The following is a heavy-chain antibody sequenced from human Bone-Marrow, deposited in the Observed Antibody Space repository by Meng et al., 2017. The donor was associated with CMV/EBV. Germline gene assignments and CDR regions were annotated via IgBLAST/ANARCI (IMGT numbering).Heavy chain of an antibody. CDR3: ARDSSLSGNYARVDV. CDR2: IIPIFGTP. Sequence: SVKVSCKASGYTFTGYYMHWVRQAPGQGLEWMGGIIPIFGTPMYAQKFQGRVTITTDESTSTDYMELSSLTAEDTAVYYCARDSSLSGNYARVDVWGQGTTVTVSS. CDR1: GYTFTGYY. D-gene: IGHD4-23*01. J-gene: IGHJ6*02. V-gene: IGHV1-69*05.